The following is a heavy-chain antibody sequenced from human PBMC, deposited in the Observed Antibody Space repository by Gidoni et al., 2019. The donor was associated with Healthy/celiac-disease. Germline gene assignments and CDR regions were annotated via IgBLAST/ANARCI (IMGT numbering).Heavy chain of an antibody. V-gene: IGHV3-33*01. J-gene: IGHJ4*02. CDR3: ARDAVRGVHTRGYFDY. D-gene: IGHD3-10*01. Sequence: QVQLVESGGGVVQPGRSLRLSCAASGFTFPSYGMHWVRQAPGKGLEWGAVIWYDGSNKYYADSVKGRFTISRDNSKNTLYLQMNSLRAEDTAVYYCARDAVRGVHTRGYFDYWGQGTLVTVSS. CDR2: IWYDGSNK. CDR1: GFTFPSYG.